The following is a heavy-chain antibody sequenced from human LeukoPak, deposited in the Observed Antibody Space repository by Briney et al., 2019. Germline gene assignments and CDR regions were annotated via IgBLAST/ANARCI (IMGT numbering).Heavy chain of an antibody. CDR3: ARVLRLRYYYDSSGYYVAFDI. CDR2: INHSGST. D-gene: IGHD3-22*01. CDR1: GFTFSSYA. Sequence: GSLRLSCAASGFTFSSYAMHWIRQPPGKGLEWIGEINHSGSTNYNPSLKSRVTISVDTSKNQFSLKLSSVTAADTAVYYCARVLRLRYYYDSSGYYVAFDIWGQGTMVTVSS. V-gene: IGHV4-34*01. J-gene: IGHJ3*02.